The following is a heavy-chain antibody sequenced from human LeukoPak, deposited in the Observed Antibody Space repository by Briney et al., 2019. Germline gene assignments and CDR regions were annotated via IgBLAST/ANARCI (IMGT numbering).Heavy chain of an antibody. Sequence: PGGSLRLSCAASGFTFRSYSMNWVRQVPGKGLEWVSSISSSDTYIYYADSVKGRFTISRDNAKNALFLQMSSLRVEDTAVYYCARVSIGWYSFDYWGQGTLVTVSS. V-gene: IGHV3-21*01. CDR1: GFTFRSYS. CDR3: ARVSIGWYSFDY. J-gene: IGHJ4*02. D-gene: IGHD6-19*01. CDR2: ISSSDTYI.